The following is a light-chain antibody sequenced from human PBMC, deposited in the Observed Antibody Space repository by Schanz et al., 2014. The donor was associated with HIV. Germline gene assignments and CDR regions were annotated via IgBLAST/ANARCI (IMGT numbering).Light chain of an antibody. Sequence: SYELTQPPSVSVSPGQTATVTCSGERLGDRYVCWYQQKAGQSPVLVLYQDNKRPSGIPERFSGSNSGNTATLTISGTQAMDEADYYCQAWDSSAAVFGTGTKLTVL. J-gene: IGLJ1*01. V-gene: IGLV3-1*01. CDR3: QAWDSSAAV. CDR1: RLGDRY. CDR2: QDN.